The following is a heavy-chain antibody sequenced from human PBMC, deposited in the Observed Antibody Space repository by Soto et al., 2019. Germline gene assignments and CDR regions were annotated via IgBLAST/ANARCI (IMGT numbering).Heavy chain of an antibody. Sequence: QVQLVQSGVEVKKPGASVKVSCKASGYTFTNYAISWVRQAPGRGLEWMGWVNTYNGNPNYAQIFQGRVTMTTDTTTGTAYIELRSLKSDGSAVYYCARDSQYSTDWQRFDSWGQGTLVTVSS. J-gene: IGHJ4*02. V-gene: IGHV1-18*01. D-gene: IGHD6-6*01. CDR3: ARDSQYSTDWQRFDS. CDR2: VNTYNGNP. CDR1: GYTFTNYA.